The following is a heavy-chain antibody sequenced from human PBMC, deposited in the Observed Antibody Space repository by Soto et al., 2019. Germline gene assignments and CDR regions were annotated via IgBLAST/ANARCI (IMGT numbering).Heavy chain of an antibody. D-gene: IGHD6-13*01. Sequence: KTSETLSLTCAVSGYSISSGYYWGWIRQPPGKGLEWIGSIYHSGSTYYNPSLKSRVTISADTSKNQFSLKLSSVTAADTAVYYCARVTRQLDFDYWGQGTLVTVSS. CDR1: GYSISSGYY. CDR2: IYHSGST. CDR3: ARVTRQLDFDY. J-gene: IGHJ4*02. V-gene: IGHV4-38-2*01.